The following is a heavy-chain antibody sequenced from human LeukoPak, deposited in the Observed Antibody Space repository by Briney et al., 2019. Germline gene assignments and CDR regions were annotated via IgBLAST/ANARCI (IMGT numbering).Heavy chain of an antibody. J-gene: IGHJ3*01. CDR3: GAFVKVAASGSFDV. CDR1: GFIVTNTF. Sequence: GGSLRLSCAASGFIVTNTFMTWVRQAPGKGLEWVSVLFSAGATYYADSLKGRFTISRDNSKNTLFLQMNSLRDDYTAVYFCGAFVKVAASGSFDVWGQGTTVTVSS. CDR2: LFSAGAT. V-gene: IGHV3-66*01. D-gene: IGHD2-21*02.